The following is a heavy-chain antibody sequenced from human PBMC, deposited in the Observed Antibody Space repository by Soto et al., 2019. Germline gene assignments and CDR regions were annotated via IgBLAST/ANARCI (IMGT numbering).Heavy chain of an antibody. Sequence: QVQLVQSGAEVKKPGSSVKVSCKASGGTVSSYAISWVREAPGQGLEWMGGIIPIFGTANYAQKFQGRVTITADKSTSTAYMELSSLRSEDTAVYYCAREIRKWLADDAFDIWGQGTMVTVSS. CDR3: AREIRKWLADDAFDI. V-gene: IGHV1-69*06. CDR1: GGTVSSYA. D-gene: IGHD6-19*01. CDR2: IIPIFGTA. J-gene: IGHJ3*02.